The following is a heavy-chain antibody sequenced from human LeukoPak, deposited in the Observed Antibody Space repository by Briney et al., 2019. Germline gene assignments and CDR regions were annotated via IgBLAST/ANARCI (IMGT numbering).Heavy chain of an antibody. V-gene: IGHV3-7*01. CDR3: ARSIGCSGPKCYGVYYFDF. D-gene: IGHD2-2*01. CDR2: INLDGSEK. Sequence: PGGSLRLSCGTSGFTSSNYWMSWVRQAPGKGLEWVANINLDGSEKYYVDSVRGRFTISKDNARNSLLLQMNSLRVEDTAVYYCARSIGCSGPKCYGVYYFDFWGQGALVTVSS. CDR1: GFTSSNYW. J-gene: IGHJ4*02.